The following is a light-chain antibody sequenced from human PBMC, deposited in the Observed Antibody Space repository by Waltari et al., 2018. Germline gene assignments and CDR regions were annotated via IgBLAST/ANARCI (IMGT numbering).Light chain of an antibody. V-gene: IGKV3-11*01. CDR3: QQRDSWPLT. CDR1: QNVGSQ. J-gene: IGKJ4*01. Sequence: VLTQSPATLSLSHGDIAAISCRASQNVGSQLGWYQQRPGQAPRLLIDDVSHRASGVPARFSGSGSGTDFTLTISSLEPEDFAVYYCQQRDSWPLTFGGGTKVEIK. CDR2: DVS.